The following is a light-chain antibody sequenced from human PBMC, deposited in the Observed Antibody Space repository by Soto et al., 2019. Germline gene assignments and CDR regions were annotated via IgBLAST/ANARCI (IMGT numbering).Light chain of an antibody. CDR1: QPVNSGY. J-gene: IGKJ1*01. V-gene: IGKV3-20*01. CDR3: QVYGSSPKT. CDR2: GVS. Sequence: IVLTQSPGTLSLSPGEGATLSCRASQPVNSGYLAWYQQKPGQAPRLLMYGVSTRDTGIPDRFSGSGAGTDFTLTISRQEPRDFAVYYCQVYGSSPKTFGQGTKVEFK.